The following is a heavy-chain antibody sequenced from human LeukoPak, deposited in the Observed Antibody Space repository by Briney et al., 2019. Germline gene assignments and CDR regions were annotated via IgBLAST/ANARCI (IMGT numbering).Heavy chain of an antibody. D-gene: IGHD1-7*01. J-gene: IGHJ4*02. Sequence: SETLSLTCTVSGGSISSGDYYWSWIRQPPGKGLEWIGYIYYSGSTYYNPSLKSRVTISVNTSKNQFSLKLSSVTAADTAVYYCARTATGTTGGFDYWGQGTLVTVSS. CDR2: IYYSGST. CDR1: GGSISSGDYY. V-gene: IGHV4-30-4*01. CDR3: ARTATGTTGGFDY.